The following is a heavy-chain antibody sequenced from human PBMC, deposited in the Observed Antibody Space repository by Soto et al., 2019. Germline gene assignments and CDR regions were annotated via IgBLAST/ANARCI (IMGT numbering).Heavy chain of an antibody. J-gene: IGHJ5*02. D-gene: IGHD6-19*01. CDR1: GGTFSSYA. V-gene: IGHV1-69*12. CDR3: ARSRQWLVGPYNWFDP. Sequence: QVQLVQSGAEVKKPGSSVKVSCKASGGTFSSYAISWVRQAPGQGLAWMGGIIPIFGTANYAQKFQGRVTITADESTRTAYMELRSLRSEDTAVYYCARSRQWLVGPYNWFDPWGQGTLVTVSS. CDR2: IIPIFGTA.